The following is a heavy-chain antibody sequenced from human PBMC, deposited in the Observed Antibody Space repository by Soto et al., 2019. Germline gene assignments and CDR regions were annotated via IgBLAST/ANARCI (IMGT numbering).Heavy chain of an antibody. CDR2: IKQDGSEK. Sequence: EVQLVESGGGLVQPGGSLRLSCAASGFTFSSYWMSWVRQAPGKGLEWVANIKQDGSEKYYVDSVKGRFTISRDNTKNSRYLQMNSLRADDTAVYYCARDSSLHPYYYYYYMDVWGKGTTVTVSS. CDR3: ARDSSLHPYYYYYYMDV. J-gene: IGHJ6*03. CDR1: GFTFSSYW. V-gene: IGHV3-7*01.